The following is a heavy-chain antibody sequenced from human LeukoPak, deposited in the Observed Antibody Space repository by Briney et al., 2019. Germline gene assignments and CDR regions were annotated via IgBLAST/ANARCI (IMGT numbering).Heavy chain of an antibody. CDR2: IKQDGSEK. CDR1: GFTFSSYW. V-gene: IGHV3-7*03. CDR3: ARVPAAIYYYYGMDV. J-gene: IGHJ6*02. D-gene: IGHD2-2*01. Sequence: GGSLRLSCAASGFTFSSYWMSWVRQAPGKGLEWVANIKQDGSEKYYVDSVKGRFTISRDNAKNSLYLQMNSLRAEDTAVYYCARVPAAIYYYYGMDVWGQGTTVTVSS.